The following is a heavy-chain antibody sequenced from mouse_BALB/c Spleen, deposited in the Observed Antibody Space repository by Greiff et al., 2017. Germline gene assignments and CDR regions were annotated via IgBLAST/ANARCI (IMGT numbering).Heavy chain of an antibody. D-gene: IGHD3-1*01. CDR1: GFNITDYY. CDR2: IDPENGNT. CDR3: ARVGDY. V-gene: IGHV14-1*02. Sequence: VQLQQSGAELVRPGALVKLSCKASGFNITDYYMHWVKQRPEQGLEWIGWIDPENGNTIYDPKFQGKASITADTSSNTAYLQLSSLTSEDTAVYYCARVGDYWGQGTTLTVSS. J-gene: IGHJ2*01.